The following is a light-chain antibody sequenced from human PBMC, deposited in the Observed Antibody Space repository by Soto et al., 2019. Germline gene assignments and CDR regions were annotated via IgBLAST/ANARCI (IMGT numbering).Light chain of an antibody. CDR2: GVF. CDR3: QHYVGSPRT. J-gene: IGKJ2*01. CDR1: QSVKSNY. V-gene: IGKV3-20*01. Sequence: ETVLTQSPGTVSLSPGERATLSCRTSQSVKSNYLAWYQQKPGQAPRLLIYGVFNRATGIPDRFSGSGSGTDFTLTISGLEPEDSAVYYCQHYVGSPRTFGQGTKLEIK.